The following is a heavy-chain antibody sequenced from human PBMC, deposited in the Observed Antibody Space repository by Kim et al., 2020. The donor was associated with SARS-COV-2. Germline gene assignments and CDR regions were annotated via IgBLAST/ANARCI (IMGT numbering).Heavy chain of an antibody. CDR3: ARNKWVSSFFFDY. V-gene: IGHV7-4-1*02. Sequence: YAQVCTGRFVFSLDTSGSTAYLHISSLKTEDTAMYYCARNKWVSSFFFDYWGQGTLVTVSS. J-gene: IGHJ4*02. D-gene: IGHD6-13*01.